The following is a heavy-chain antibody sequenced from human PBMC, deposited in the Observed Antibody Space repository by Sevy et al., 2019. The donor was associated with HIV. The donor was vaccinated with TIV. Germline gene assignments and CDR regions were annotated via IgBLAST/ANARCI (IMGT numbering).Heavy chain of an antibody. Sequence: GGSLRLSCAASGFTVSSNYMSWVRQAPGKGLEWVSVIYSGGSTYYADSVKGRFTISRDNSKNTLYLQMNSLRAEDTDVYYCARLSKLRSFDPWGQGTLVTVSS. D-gene: IGHD1-7*01. CDR1: GFTVSSNY. CDR2: IYSGGST. V-gene: IGHV3-53*01. CDR3: ARLSKLRSFDP. J-gene: IGHJ5*02.